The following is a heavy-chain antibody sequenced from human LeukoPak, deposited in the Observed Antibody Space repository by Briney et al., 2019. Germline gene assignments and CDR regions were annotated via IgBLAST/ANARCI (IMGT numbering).Heavy chain of an antibody. V-gene: IGHV4-31*03. CDR1: GGSISRGGYY. D-gene: IGHD2-2*02. CDR3: AREVAGYCSSTSCYNYFDY. Sequence: SETLSLTCTVSGGSISRGGYYWSWIRQHPGKGLEWFGYIYYSGSTYYNPSLKSRVTISVDTSKNQFSLKLSSVTAADTAVYYCAREVAGYCSSTSCYNYFDYWGQGTLVTVSS. CDR2: IYYSGST. J-gene: IGHJ4*02.